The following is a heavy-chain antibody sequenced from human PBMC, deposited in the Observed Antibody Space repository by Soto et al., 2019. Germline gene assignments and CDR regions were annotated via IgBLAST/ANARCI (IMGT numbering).Heavy chain of an antibody. CDR3: GRPFIAVAGNDAFDI. Sequence: PGGSLRLSCAASGFTFSSSWMSWVRQAPGKGLEWAANIKQDGSEKYSVASVEGRFTIARDNAKYSLYPQINRLRAEDTAVYYCGRPFIAVAGNDAFDIWGQGTMVTVSS. V-gene: IGHV3-7*01. CDR2: IKQDGSEK. J-gene: IGHJ3*02. CDR1: GFTFSSSW. D-gene: IGHD6-19*01.